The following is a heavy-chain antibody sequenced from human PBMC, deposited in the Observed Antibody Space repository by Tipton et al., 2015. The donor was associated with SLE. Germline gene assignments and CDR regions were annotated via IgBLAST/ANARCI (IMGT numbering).Heavy chain of an antibody. D-gene: IGHD1-7*01. CDR3: ARVGITGTTWDWYFDL. V-gene: IGHV4-34*01. CDR2: INHSGST. Sequence: TLSLTCAVFGGSFSGYYWTWIRQPPGKGLEWIGEINHSGSTNYSPSLKSRVTISVDTSKNQFSLKLSSVTAADTAVYYCARVGITGTTWDWYFDLWGRGTLVTVSS. J-gene: IGHJ2*01. CDR1: GGSFSGYY.